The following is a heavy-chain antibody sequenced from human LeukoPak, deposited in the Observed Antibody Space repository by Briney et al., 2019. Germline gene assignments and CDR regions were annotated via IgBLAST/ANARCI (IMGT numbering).Heavy chain of an antibody. CDR1: GFTFSSYS. Sequence: PGGSLRLSCAASGFTFSSYSMNWVRQAPGKGLEWVSYISSSSSTIYYADSVKGRFTISRDNAKSSLYLQMNSLRAEDTAVYYCARAVGTYYYDSSGYGLDYWGQGTLVTVSS. CDR3: ARAVGTYYYDSSGYGLDY. D-gene: IGHD3-22*01. CDR2: ISSSSSTI. V-gene: IGHV3-48*01. J-gene: IGHJ4*02.